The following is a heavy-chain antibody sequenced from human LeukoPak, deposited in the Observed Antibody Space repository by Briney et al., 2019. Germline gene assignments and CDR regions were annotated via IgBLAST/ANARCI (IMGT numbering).Heavy chain of an antibody. CDR3: ARDRVAAAGFWFDP. J-gene: IGHJ5*02. CDR1: GGSISSYY. V-gene: IGHV4-4*07. Sequence: SETLSLTCTVSGGSISSYYWSWIRQPAGKGLEWIGRIYTGGSTNYNPSLKSRVTMSVDTSKNQFSLKLSSVTAADTAVYYCARDRVAAAGFWFDPWGQGTLVTVSS. D-gene: IGHD6-13*01. CDR2: IYTGGST.